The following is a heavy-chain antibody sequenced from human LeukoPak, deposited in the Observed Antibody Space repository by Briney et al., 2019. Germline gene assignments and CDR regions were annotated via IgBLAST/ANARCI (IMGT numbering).Heavy chain of an antibody. D-gene: IGHD6-19*01. CDR2: INPNGAST. Sequence: ASVKVSCKAPGYSFISNYIHWVRQAPGQGLEWMGVINPNGASTRYAQKFQGRVTMTSDTSTSTVYMELSSLRSGDTAVYYCAKDYGYSSDYYGFPFAHPDYWGQGTLVTVSS. V-gene: IGHV1-46*01. J-gene: IGHJ4*02. CDR1: GYSFISNY. CDR3: AKDYGYSSDYYGFPFAHPDY.